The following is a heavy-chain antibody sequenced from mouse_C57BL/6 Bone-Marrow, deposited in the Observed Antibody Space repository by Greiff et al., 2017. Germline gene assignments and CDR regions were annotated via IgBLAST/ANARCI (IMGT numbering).Heavy chain of an antibody. V-gene: IGHV5-4*01. J-gene: IGHJ2*01. D-gene: IGHD2-2*01. CDR3: ARDLGYDGGYYFDY. Sequence: EVQVVESGGGLVKPGGSLKLSCAASGFTFSSYAMSWVRQTPEKRLEWVATISDGGSYTYYPDNVKGRFTISRDNAKNNLYLQMSHLKSEDTAMYYCARDLGYDGGYYFDYWGQGTTLTVSS. CDR2: ISDGGSYT. CDR1: GFTFSSYA.